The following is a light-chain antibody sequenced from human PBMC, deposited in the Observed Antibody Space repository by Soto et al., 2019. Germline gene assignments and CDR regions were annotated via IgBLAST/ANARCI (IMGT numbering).Light chain of an antibody. CDR1: QNIRTY. CDR3: QQYNSYSRT. Sequence: DIQMTQSPYSLSASLGDSVTITCRASQNIRTYLNWYQQKPGRAPKLLIYDASSLESGVPSRFSGSGSGTEFTLTISSLQPDDFATYYCQQYNSYSRTFGQGTKVEIK. V-gene: IGKV1-5*01. CDR2: DAS. J-gene: IGKJ1*01.